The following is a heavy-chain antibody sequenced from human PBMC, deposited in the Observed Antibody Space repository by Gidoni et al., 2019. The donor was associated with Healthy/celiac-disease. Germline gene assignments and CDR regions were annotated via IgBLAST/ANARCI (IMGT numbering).Heavy chain of an antibody. CDR3: ARDRGMSSSWLTYYYYGMDV. V-gene: IGHV3-48*01. J-gene: IGHJ6*02. Sequence: EVQLVESGGGLVQPGGSLRLSCAASGFTFSSYSMNWVRQAPGKGLEWVSYISSSSSTIYYADSVKGRFTISRDNAKNSLYLQMNSLRAEDTAVYYCARDRGMSSSWLTYYYYGMDVWGQGTTVTVSS. D-gene: IGHD6-13*01. CDR2: ISSSSSTI. CDR1: GFTFSSYS.